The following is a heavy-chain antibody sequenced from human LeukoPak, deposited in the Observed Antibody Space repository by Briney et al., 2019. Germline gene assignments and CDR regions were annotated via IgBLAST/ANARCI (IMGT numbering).Heavy chain of an antibody. CDR3: ARQLFGGSGSYWHYGMDV. D-gene: IGHD3-10*01. CDR1: GGSISSSNW. J-gene: IGHJ6*04. Sequence: PSGSLSLTCAVSGGSISSSNWWSSVRQPPGKGLEWIGEIYHSGSTNYNPSLKSRVTISVDISENQFSLKLTSVTAADTAVYYCARQLFGGSGSYWHYGMDVWGKGTSVTVSS. V-gene: IGHV4-4*02. CDR2: IYHSGST.